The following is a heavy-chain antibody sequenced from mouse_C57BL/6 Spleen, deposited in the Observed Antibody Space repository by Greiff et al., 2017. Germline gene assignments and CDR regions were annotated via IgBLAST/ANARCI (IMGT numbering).Heavy chain of an antibody. D-gene: IGHD1-1*01. V-gene: IGHV5-17*01. Sequence: EVKLMESGGGLVKPGGSLKLSCAASGFTFSDYGMHWVRQAPEKGLEWVAYISSGSSTIYYADTVKGRFTISRDNAKNTLFLQMTSLRSEDTAMYYCARWDGSSYDYAMDYWGQGTSVTVSS. CDR2: ISSGSSTI. CDR3: ARWDGSSYDYAMDY. J-gene: IGHJ4*01. CDR1: GFTFSDYG.